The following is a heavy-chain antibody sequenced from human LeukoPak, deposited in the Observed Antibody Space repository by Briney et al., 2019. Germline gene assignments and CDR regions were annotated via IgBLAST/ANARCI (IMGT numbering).Heavy chain of an antibody. Sequence: PGGSLRLSCAASGFTFSSYSMNWVRQAPGKGLEWVSYISSSSSTIYYADSVKGRFTISRDNAKNSLYLQMNSLRAEDTTVYYCAKAGPDSSSWYSYYYYYMDVWGKGTTVTVSS. CDR2: ISSSSSTI. D-gene: IGHD6-13*01. V-gene: IGHV3-48*04. CDR1: GFTFSSYS. CDR3: AKAGPDSSSWYSYYYYYMDV. J-gene: IGHJ6*03.